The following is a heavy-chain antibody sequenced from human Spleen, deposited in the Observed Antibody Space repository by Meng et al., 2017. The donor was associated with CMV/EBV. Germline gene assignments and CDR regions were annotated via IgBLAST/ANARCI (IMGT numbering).Heavy chain of an antibody. J-gene: IGHJ6*02. CDR2: INYIGST. CDR1: GDSVSSGDYY. Sequence: GSLSLTCTVSGDSVSSGDYYWSWIRQPPGKGLEWIGYINYIGSTDDNPSLKSRVTMSVDTSKNQFSLELSAVTAADTAIYYCARDRAALGYYYYAMDVWGQGTTVTVSS. D-gene: IGHD2-15*01. CDR3: ARDRAALGYYYYAMDV. V-gene: IGHV4-61*08.